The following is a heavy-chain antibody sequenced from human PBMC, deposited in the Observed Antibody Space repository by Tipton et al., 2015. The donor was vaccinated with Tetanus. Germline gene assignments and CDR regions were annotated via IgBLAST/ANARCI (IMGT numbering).Heavy chain of an antibody. J-gene: IGHJ6*02. D-gene: IGHD5-12*01. V-gene: IGHV5-51*01. CDR3: ARLGAKAPHGRSDYFYNYGKDV. CDR2: NYVEDSQS. Sequence: VQLVQSGAEVRQPGQSLKISCRGSGFSFPGYYIGWVRQLPGKGPEWMGINYVEDSQSIYGPSFGGRVTISADKSINTVYLQWDSLQTSDSAIYYCARLGAKAPHGRSDYFYNYGKDVWGQGTTVTVSS. CDR1: GFSFPGYY.